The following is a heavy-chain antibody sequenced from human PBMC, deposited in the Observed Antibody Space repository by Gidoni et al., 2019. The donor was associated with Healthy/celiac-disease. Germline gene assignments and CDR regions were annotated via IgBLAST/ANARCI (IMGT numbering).Heavy chain of an antibody. D-gene: IGHD3-9*01. CDR2: IVVGSGIT. CDR1: GFTFTSSA. Sequence: QMQLVQSGPEVKKPGTSVKVSCKAAGFTFTSSAVQWVRQARGQRLEWIGWIVVGSGITTYAQKFQERVTITRDMSTSTAYMELSSLRSEDTAVYYCAADNPVLTGYYAFDYWGQGTLVTVSS. V-gene: IGHV1-58*01. J-gene: IGHJ4*02. CDR3: AADNPVLTGYYAFDY.